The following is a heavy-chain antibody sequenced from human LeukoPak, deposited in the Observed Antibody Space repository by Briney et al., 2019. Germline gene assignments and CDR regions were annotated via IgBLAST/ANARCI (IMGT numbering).Heavy chain of an antibody. CDR2: LTGRGDSA. J-gene: IGHJ5*02. CDR3: AKRGNTISFFDP. Sequence: GGSLRLSCGASGFTFSNYAMYWVRQAPGKGLEWVSGLTGRGDSAYYADSVKGRFTISRDNSKNTLYLEMNSLRADDTAVYYCAKRGNTISFFDPWGQGTLVTISS. CDR1: GFTFSNYA. D-gene: IGHD5-24*01. V-gene: IGHV3-23*01.